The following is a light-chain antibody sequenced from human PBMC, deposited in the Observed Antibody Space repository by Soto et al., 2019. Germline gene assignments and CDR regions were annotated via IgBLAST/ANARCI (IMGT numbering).Light chain of an antibody. V-gene: IGKV1-5*01. CDR1: QNVNNW. CDR3: QKYNSAPLT. Sequence: GDRVTITCRASQNVNNWLAWYQHKPGKAPQLLIYDASVLETGVPSRFSGSGSGTDFTLTVSSLQPEDVATYYCQKYNSAPLTFGGGTKVDIK. J-gene: IGKJ4*01. CDR2: DAS.